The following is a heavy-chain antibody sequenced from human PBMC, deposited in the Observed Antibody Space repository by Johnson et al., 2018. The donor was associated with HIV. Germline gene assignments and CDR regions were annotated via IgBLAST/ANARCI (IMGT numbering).Heavy chain of an antibody. CDR2: TRNKAHSYIT. Sequence: VQLVESGGGFVQPGGSLRLSCAASGFTLSDYYMDWVRQAPGKGLEWVGRTRNKAHSYITEYAASVKGRFSISRDDSKNTLYLQMNSLRAEDTAIYYCARKGDAFDIWGQGTMVTVSS. CDR1: GFTLSDYY. J-gene: IGHJ3*02. CDR3: ARKGDAFDI. V-gene: IGHV3-72*01.